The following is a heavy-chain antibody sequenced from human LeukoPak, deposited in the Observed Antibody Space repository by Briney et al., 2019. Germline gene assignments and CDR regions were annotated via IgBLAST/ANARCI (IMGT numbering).Heavy chain of an antibody. Sequence: SETLTLTCTVSGGSISSYYWNWIRQPAGKGLQWIGRIYSSGSTNYNPSLKSRVTMSVDTSKIQFSLRLSSVTAADTAVYYCARDLGFWSGPDYWGQGTLVAVSS. J-gene: IGHJ4*02. CDR2: IYSSGST. CDR1: GGSISSYY. D-gene: IGHD3-3*01. CDR3: ARDLGFWSGPDY. V-gene: IGHV4-4*07.